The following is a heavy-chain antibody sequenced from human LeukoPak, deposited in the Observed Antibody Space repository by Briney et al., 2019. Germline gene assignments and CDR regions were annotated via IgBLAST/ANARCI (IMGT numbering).Heavy chain of an antibody. CDR2: ISGSGGST. V-gene: IGHV3-23*01. Sequence: HPGGSLRLSCAASGFTFSSYAMSWVRQAPGKGLEWVSAISGSGGSTYYAVSVKGRFTISRDNSKNTLYLQMNSLRAEDTAVYYCAKDQDRDFWSGYPTARRFDPWGQGTLVTVSS. D-gene: IGHD3-3*01. J-gene: IGHJ5*02. CDR3: AKDQDRDFWSGYPTARRFDP. CDR1: GFTFSSYA.